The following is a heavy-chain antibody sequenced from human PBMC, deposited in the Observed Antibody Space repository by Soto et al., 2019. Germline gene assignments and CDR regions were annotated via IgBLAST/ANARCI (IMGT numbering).Heavy chain of an antibody. CDR2: IKAYSANT. CDR1: GYTFATST. J-gene: IGHJ4*02. CDR3: AIADYGDDDY. V-gene: IGHV1-18*01. Sequence: GPVAKKPGASVKVSCKASGYTFATSTISWLRQAPGQGPEWMGWIKAYSANTNYAQKLQGRLTLTTDTSTSTAYMELRSLTTDDTAIYYCAIADYGDDDYWGQGTLVTVSS. D-gene: IGHD4-17*01.